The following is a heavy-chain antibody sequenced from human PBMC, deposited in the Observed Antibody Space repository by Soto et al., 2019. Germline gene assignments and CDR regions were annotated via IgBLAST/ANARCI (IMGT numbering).Heavy chain of an antibody. CDR3: ARDSALRKRYSDSWTPSWYFDL. D-gene: IGHD1-26*01. J-gene: IGHJ2*01. Sequence: QVQLAESGGGVVQPGTSLRVSCEASGFSFYNYGMHWVRQAPGKGLEWVALIWYDGSSKYHADSVEGRFTISRVNSQKTLYLQMDSLRAEDTAVYYCARDSALRKRYSDSWTPSWYFDLWGRGTLVSVSS. V-gene: IGHV3-33*01. CDR2: IWYDGSSK. CDR1: GFSFYNYG.